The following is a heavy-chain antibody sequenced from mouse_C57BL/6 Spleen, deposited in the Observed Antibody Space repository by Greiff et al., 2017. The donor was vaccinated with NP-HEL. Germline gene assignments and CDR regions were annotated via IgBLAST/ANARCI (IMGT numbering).Heavy chain of an antibody. J-gene: IGHJ1*03. CDR3: VRHQFTRGYFDV. Sequence: EVQRVESGGGLVQPKGSLKLSCAASGFSFNTYAMNWVRQAPGKGLEWVARIRSKSNNYATYYDDSVKDRFTISRDDSESMLYLQMNNLKTEDTAMYYCVRHQFTRGYFDVWGTGTTVTVSS. CDR2: IRSKSNNYAT. V-gene: IGHV10-1*01. CDR1: GFSFNTYA.